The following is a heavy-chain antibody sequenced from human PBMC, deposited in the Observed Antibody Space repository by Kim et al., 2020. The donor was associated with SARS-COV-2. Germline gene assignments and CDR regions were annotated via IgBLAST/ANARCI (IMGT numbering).Heavy chain of an antibody. CDR1: GGSFNDYY. CDR3: TRGHGTGYSYGYHAGMDV. J-gene: IGHJ6*02. D-gene: IGHD5-18*01. Sequence: SETLSLTCAVHGGSFNDYYWNWIRQPPGKGLEWIGEINHSGSTNYNPSLKSRVTISVDTSKNQFSLRLSSVTAADTAVYFCTRGHGTGYSYGYHAGMDVWGQGTTVTVS. CDR2: INHSGST. V-gene: IGHV4-34*01.